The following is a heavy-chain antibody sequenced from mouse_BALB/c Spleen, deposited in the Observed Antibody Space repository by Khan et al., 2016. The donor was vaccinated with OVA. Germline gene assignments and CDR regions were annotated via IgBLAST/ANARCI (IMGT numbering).Heavy chain of an antibody. Sequence: EVQLQESGPGLVKPSQSLSLTCTVTGYSITSDYAWNWIRQFPGNKLEWMGYISYSGSTSYNPSLKSRISITRDTSKNQFFLQLNSVTTEDTATYYCARSGTVVAYWGQGTLVTVAA. J-gene: IGHJ3*01. V-gene: IGHV3-2*02. CDR3: ARSGTVVAY. CDR2: ISYSGST. D-gene: IGHD3-1*01. CDR1: GYSITSDYA.